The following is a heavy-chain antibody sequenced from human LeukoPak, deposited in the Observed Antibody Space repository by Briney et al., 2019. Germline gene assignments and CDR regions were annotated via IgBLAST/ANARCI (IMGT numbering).Heavy chain of an antibody. CDR3: ARAVSYYGLFYFDY. D-gene: IGHD2/OR15-2a*01. Sequence: SETLSLTCTVSSGSISSYYWSWIRQPPGKGLEWIGNIYYSGSTNYSPSLKSRVTISVDTSKNQFPLKLTSVTAADTAVYFCARAVSYYGLFYFDYWGQGTLVTVSS. CDR1: SGSISSYY. J-gene: IGHJ4*02. V-gene: IGHV4-59*01. CDR2: IYYSGST.